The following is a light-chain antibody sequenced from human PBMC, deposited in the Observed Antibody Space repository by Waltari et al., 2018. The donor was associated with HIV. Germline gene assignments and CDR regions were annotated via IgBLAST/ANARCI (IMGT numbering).Light chain of an antibody. V-gene: IGLV3-9*01. CDR3: QVWHYTVV. Sequence: SYELTQPFSVSVALGQTARITLGGSNIGTKDVHLYQQKPGQAPLLLIFNDIHRPSGVPERFSASKSRNMATLTIIGAQAGDEAAYYCQVWHYTVVFGGGTKVTVL. J-gene: IGLJ2*01. CDR2: NDI. CDR1: NIGTKD.